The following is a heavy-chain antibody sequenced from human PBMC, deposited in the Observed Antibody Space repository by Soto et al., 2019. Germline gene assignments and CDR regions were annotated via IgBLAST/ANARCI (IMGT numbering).Heavy chain of an antibody. J-gene: IGHJ4*02. V-gene: IGHV4-39*01. CDR2: IYYSGST. D-gene: IGHD6-19*01. Sequence: PSETLSVTCTVSGGSISSSSYYWGWIRQPPGKGLEWIGSIYYSGSTYYNPSLKSRVTISVDTSKHHFSLKLSSVTAPDTAVYYCAGLCDSSGWYFHDYWGQGTLVTV. CDR3: AGLCDSSGWYFHDY. CDR1: GGSISSSSYY.